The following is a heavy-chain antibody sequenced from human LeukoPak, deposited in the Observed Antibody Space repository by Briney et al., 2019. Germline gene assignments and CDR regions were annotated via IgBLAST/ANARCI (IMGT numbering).Heavy chain of an antibody. J-gene: IGHJ6*02. V-gene: IGHV3-21*04. CDR3: AKDQAPYCSSTSCYTLLWGYYYGMDV. D-gene: IGHD2-2*02. CDR1: GFTFSSYS. CDR2: ISSSSSYI. Sequence: PGGSLRLSCAASGFTFSSYSMNWVRQAPGKGLEWVSSISSSSSYIYYADSVKGRFTISRDNAKNSLYLQMNSLRAEDTAVYYCAKDQAPYCSSTSCYTLLWGYYYGMDVWGQGTTVTVSS.